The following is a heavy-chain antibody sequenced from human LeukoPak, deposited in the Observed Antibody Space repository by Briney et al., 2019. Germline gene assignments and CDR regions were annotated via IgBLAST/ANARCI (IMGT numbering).Heavy chain of an antibody. Sequence: SETLSLTCTVSGGSIXSXXXXXXXXPXXXXXXXIGYIYYSGSTNYNPSLKSRVTISVDTSKNQFSLKLSSVTAADTAVYYCASAIATVGYGMDVWGQGTTVTVSS. CDR1: GGSIXSXX. V-gene: IGHV4-59*01. J-gene: IGHJ6*02. D-gene: IGHD4-11*01. CDR3: ASAIATVGYGMDV. CDR2: IYYSGST.